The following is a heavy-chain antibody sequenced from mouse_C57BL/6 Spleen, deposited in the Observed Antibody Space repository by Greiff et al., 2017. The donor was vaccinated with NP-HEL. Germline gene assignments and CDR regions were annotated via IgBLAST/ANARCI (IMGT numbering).Heavy chain of an antibody. CDR2: IDPSDSET. Sequence: VQLQQPGAELVRPGSSVKLSCKASGYTFTSYWMHWVKQRPIQGLEWIGNIDPSDSETHYNQKFKDKATLTVDKSSSTAYMQLSSLTSEDSAVYYCARLIVTTVYFDVWGTGTTVTVSS. V-gene: IGHV1-52*01. D-gene: IGHD2-5*01. CDR3: ARLIVTTVYFDV. CDR1: GYTFTSYW. J-gene: IGHJ1*03.